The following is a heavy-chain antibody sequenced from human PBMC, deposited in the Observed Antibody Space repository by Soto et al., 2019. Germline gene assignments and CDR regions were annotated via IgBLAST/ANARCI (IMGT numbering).Heavy chain of an antibody. CDR2: INHSGST. CDR1: GGSFSGYY. Sequence: QVQLQQWGAGLLKPSETLSLTCAVYGGSFSGYYWSWIRQPPGKGLEWIGEINHSGSTNYNPSLKGRVTISVDTSKNQFSLKLSSVTAADTAVYYCARGGYCSSTSCYVQNWFDPWRQGTLVTVSS. CDR3: ARGGYCSSTSCYVQNWFDP. V-gene: IGHV4-34*01. D-gene: IGHD2-2*01. J-gene: IGHJ5*02.